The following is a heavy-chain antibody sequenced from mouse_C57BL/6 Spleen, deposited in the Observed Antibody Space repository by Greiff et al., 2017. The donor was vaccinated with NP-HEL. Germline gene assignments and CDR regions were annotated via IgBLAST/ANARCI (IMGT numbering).Heavy chain of an antibody. CDR1: GYTFTSYW. V-gene: IGHV1-55*01. J-gene: IGHJ2*01. CDR3: ARDGYYVNYFDY. CDR2: IYPGSGSP. Sequence: QVQLQQPGAELVKPGASVKMSCKASGYTFTSYWITWVKQRPGQGLEWIGDIYPGSGSPNYNEKFKSKATLTVDTSSSTVYMQLSSLTSEDSAVYYCARDGYYVNYFDYWGQGTTLTVSS. D-gene: IGHD2-3*01.